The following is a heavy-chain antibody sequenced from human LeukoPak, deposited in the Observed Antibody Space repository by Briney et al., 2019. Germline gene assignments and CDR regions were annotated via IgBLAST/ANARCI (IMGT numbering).Heavy chain of an antibody. CDR3: ARRRASSYYYYYYYMDV. CDR1: VESFSGYS. D-gene: IGHD3-10*01. J-gene: IGHJ6*03. Sequence: SETLSLTCAVYVESFSGYSWSWFRQPPGKGLEWIGEVIHGGSSNYNPSLKSRVTISIHTSKNQFSLNLTSVTAADTAVYYCARRRASSYYYYYYYMDVWGKGTTVTISS. CDR2: VIHGGSS. V-gene: IGHV4-34*12.